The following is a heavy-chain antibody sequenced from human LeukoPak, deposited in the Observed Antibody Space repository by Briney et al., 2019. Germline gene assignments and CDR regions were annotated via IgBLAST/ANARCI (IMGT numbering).Heavy chain of an antibody. V-gene: IGHV3-13*04. Sequence: GGSLRLSCAASGFTFSSYDTHWVRQATGKGLEWVSVIGTSGDTYYAGSVKGRFTISRENAKNSLYLQMNSLTAGDTAVYFCSRVGSSGWPNYFDSWGQGTLVTVSS. CDR3: SRVGSSGWPNYFDS. D-gene: IGHD6-19*01. CDR1: GFTFSSYD. CDR2: IGTSGDT. J-gene: IGHJ4*02.